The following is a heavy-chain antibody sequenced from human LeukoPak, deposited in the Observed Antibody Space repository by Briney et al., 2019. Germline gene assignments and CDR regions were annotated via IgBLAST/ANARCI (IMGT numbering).Heavy chain of an antibody. D-gene: IGHD2-8*02. J-gene: IGHJ4*02. Sequence: GGSLRLSCAASGFTFSSYEMNWVRQAPGKGLEWVSYISGSGSTIYYADSVKGRFTISRDNAKNSLYLQMNSLRAEDTAVYYCARVLGPTHYWGQGTLVTVSS. CDR1: GFTFSSYE. CDR3: ARVLGPTHY. V-gene: IGHV3-48*03. CDR2: ISGSGSTI.